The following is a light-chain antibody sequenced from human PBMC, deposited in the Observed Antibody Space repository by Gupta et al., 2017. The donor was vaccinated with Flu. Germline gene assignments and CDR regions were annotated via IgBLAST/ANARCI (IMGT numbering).Light chain of an antibody. V-gene: IGLV2-23*01. J-gene: IGLJ1*01. Sequence: ITISCTGTSSHVGRFSLVYWYQQYPGKAPKLIFYEGSGRPSGVSNRFSGHKSVNTSSLTIYGLQAEDEADYYCCSYAGSLFYVFGTGTKVTVL. CDR3: CSYAGSLFYV. CDR2: EGS. CDR1: SSHVGRFSL.